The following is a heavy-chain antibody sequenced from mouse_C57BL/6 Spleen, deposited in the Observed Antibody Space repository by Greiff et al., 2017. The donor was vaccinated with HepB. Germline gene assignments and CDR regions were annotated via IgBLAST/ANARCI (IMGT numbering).Heavy chain of an antibody. D-gene: IGHD2-1*01. CDR2: INPNNGGT. J-gene: IGHJ4*01. CDR3: ARSGKSSYYGNYDYAMDY. Sequence: EVQLQQSGPELVKPGASVKIPCKASGYTFTDYKMDWVKQSHGKSLEWIGDINPNNGGTIYNQKFKGKATLTVEKSSSTAYMELRSLTSEDIAVYYCARSGKSSYYGNYDYAMDYWGQGTSVTVSS. CDR1: GYTFTDYK. V-gene: IGHV1-18*01.